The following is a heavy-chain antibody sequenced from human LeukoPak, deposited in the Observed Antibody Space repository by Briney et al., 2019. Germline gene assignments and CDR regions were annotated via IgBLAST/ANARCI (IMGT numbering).Heavy chain of an antibody. D-gene: IGHD1-1*01. J-gene: IGHJ4*02. CDR2: IFYSGST. CDR3: AREHWNDGPAHFDY. V-gene: IGHV4-39*07. Sequence: PSETLSLTCTVSGGSISTSNYYWGWIRQPPGKGLEWIGNIFYSGSTYYSPSLKCRVTISLDTSKNQFSLKLSSVTAADTAVYYCAREHWNDGPAHFDYWGQGTLVTVSS. CDR1: GGSISTSNYY.